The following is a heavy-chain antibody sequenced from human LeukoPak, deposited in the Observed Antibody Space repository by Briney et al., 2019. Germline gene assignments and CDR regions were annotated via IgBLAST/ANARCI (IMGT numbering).Heavy chain of an antibody. D-gene: IGHD3-10*01. Sequence: GASVKVSCKASGYTFTRYYMHWGRQAPGQGLEWMGWINPNSGGTNYAQKFQGRVTMTRDTSISTAYMELSRLRSDDTAVYYCARDLVGYYGSGSYPSDYWGQGTLVTVSS. CDR1: GYTFTRYY. J-gene: IGHJ4*02. CDR3: ARDLVGYYGSGSYPSDY. V-gene: IGHV1-2*02. CDR2: INPNSGGT.